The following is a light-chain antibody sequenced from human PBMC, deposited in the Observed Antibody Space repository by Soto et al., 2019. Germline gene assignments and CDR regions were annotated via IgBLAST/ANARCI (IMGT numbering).Light chain of an antibody. CDR1: QSISSW. CDR2: KAS. Sequence: DIQMTQSPSTLSASVGDRVTITCRASQSISSWLAWYQQKPGKAPKLLIYKASSLESGVSSRFSGSGSGTEFTLTFSSLQPDDFATYYCQQYNSYSQTFGQGTKVDIK. CDR3: QQYNSYSQT. J-gene: IGKJ1*01. V-gene: IGKV1-5*03.